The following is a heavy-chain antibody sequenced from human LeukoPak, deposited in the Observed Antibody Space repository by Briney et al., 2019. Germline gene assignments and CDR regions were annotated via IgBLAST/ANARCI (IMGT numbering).Heavy chain of an antibody. CDR3: AKDTPYSNGWSYFDY. J-gene: IGHJ4*02. V-gene: IGHV3-23*01. D-gene: IGHD6-19*01. Sequence: PGGSLRLSCAASGFTFSSYAMSWVRQAPGKGLEWVSAVSGSGGSTYYADSVKGRFTISRDNSKNTLYLQMNSLRAEDTAVYYCAKDTPYSNGWSYFDYWGQGTLVTVSS. CDR1: GFTFSSYA. CDR2: VSGSGGST.